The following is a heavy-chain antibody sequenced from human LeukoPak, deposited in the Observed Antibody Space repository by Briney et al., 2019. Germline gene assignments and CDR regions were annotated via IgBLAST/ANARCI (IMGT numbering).Heavy chain of an antibody. CDR3: ARLSDIVGAPYFDY. CDR2: INPGGGST. Sequence: GASVPVSCKASGYTFTSYYFHWVRQAPGQGLAWMGIINPGGGSTSYAQRFQGRVTMTRDTSTSTVYMELSSLRSEDTAVYYCARLSDIVGAPYFDYWGQGTLVTVSS. J-gene: IGHJ4*02. V-gene: IGHV1-46*01. CDR1: GYTFTSYY. D-gene: IGHD1-26*01.